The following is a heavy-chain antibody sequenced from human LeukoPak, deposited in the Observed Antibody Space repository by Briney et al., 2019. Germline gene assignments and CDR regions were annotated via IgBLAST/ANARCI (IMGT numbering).Heavy chain of an antibody. Sequence: SETLSLTCIVSGYSISSGYYWGWIRQPPGKGLEWIGNIHHSGSTYYNPSLKSRVTISVDTSENQLSLKLSSVTAADTAVYYCASGRGYYDSSGCFDYWGQGTLVTVSS. D-gene: IGHD3-22*01. J-gene: IGHJ4*02. CDR1: GYSISSGYY. CDR3: ASGRGYYDSSGCFDY. V-gene: IGHV4-38-2*02. CDR2: IHHSGST.